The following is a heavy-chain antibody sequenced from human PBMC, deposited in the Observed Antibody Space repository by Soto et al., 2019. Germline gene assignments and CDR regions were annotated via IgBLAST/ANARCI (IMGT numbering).Heavy chain of an antibody. J-gene: IGHJ3*02. V-gene: IGHV1-8*01. CDR2: MNPNSGNT. D-gene: IGHD3-22*01. CDR3: ARTYYYDSSADLVGAFDI. Sequence: ASVKVSCKASGYTFTSYDINWVRQATGQGLEWMGWMNPNSGNTGYAQKFQGRVTMTRNTSISTAYMELSSLRSEDTAVYYCARTYYYDSSADLVGAFDIWGQGTMVTVSS. CDR1: GYTFTSYD.